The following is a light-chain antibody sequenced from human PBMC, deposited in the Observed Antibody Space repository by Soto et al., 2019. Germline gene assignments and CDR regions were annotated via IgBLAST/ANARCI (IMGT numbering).Light chain of an antibody. J-gene: IGLJ1*01. CDR1: SGDVGGYNY. Sequence: QSVLTQPASVYGSPGQSITISCTGTSGDVGGYNYVCWYQQRPGKAPKLMIYEVSNRPSGVSRRFSGSKSGNTASLTISGLQTEDEADYYCSSYTGGSTLYVFGTGTKVTLL. V-gene: IGLV2-14*01. CDR3: SSYTGGSTLYV. CDR2: EVS.